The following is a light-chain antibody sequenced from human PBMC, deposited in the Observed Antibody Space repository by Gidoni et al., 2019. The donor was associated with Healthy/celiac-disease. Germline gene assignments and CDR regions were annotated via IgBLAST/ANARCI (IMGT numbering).Light chain of an antibody. CDR1: KLGDKY. CDR2: QDN. V-gene: IGLV3-1*01. Sequence: SYELTQPPSASVSPGQTASITCSGDKLGDKYACWYQQRPGQSPVLLIYQDNKRPSGIPERFSGSNSGNTATLTISGTQAMDEADYYCQAWDSSTVVFAGGTKLTVL. J-gene: IGLJ2*01. CDR3: QAWDSSTVV.